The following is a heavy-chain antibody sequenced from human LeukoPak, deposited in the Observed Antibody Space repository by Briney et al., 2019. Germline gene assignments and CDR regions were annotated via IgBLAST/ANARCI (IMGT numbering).Heavy chain of an antibody. D-gene: IGHD2-15*01. Sequence: PGGSLSLSCAASGFTFNTYAMSWVRQAPGKGLEWVSGISNSASNTYYAYSVRGRITISRDNSKNTLLLQMNSLRGDDTAIYYGAKDYSGVNWGQGTLVTVSS. CDR2: ISNSASNT. J-gene: IGHJ4*02. V-gene: IGHV3-23*01. CDR1: GFTFNTYA. CDR3: AKDYSGVN.